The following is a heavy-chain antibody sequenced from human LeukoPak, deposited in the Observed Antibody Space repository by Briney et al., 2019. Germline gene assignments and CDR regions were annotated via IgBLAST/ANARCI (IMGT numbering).Heavy chain of an antibody. CDR3: ARDQEPLYYYDSSGYYDY. D-gene: IGHD3-22*01. CDR1: GYTFTSYY. J-gene: IGHJ4*02. Sequence: GASVKVSCKASGYTFTSYYMHWVRQAPGQGLEWMGRIIPILGIANYAQKFQGRVTITADKSTSTAYMELSSLRSEDTAVYYCARDQEPLYYYDSSGYYDYWGQGTLVTVSS. V-gene: IGHV1-69*04. CDR2: IIPILGIA.